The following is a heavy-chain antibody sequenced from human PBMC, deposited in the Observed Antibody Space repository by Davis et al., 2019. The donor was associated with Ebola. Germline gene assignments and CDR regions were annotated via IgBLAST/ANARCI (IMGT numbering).Heavy chain of an antibody. Sequence: GESLKISCAASGFTFSGSSMNWVRQAPGKGLEWISHISGGTGAMEYADSVQGRFTISRDNAKNSLYLQMNSLRDDDTAVYYCAKGYYNDYAFDYWGQGTLVTVSS. V-gene: IGHV3-48*02. CDR1: GFTFSGSS. D-gene: IGHD4-11*01. CDR3: AKGYYNDYAFDY. J-gene: IGHJ4*02. CDR2: ISGGTGAM.